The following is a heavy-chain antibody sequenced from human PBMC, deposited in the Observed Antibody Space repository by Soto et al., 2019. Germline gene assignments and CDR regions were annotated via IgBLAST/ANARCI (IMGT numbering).Heavy chain of an antibody. CDR3: ARVSYDILTGYHYYFDY. D-gene: IGHD3-9*01. Sequence: GGSLRLSCAASGFTFSSYSMSWVRQAPGKGLEWVSYISSSSSTIYYADSVKGRFTISRDNAKNSLYLQMNSLRAEDTAVYYCARVSYDILTGYHYYFDYWGQGTLVTVSS. CDR2: ISSSSSTI. J-gene: IGHJ4*02. CDR1: GFTFSSYS. V-gene: IGHV3-48*01.